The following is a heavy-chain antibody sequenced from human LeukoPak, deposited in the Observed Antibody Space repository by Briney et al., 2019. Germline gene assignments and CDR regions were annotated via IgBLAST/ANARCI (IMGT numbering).Heavy chain of an antibody. CDR3: ARGSPSGSYYGI. V-gene: IGHV4-30-2*01. Sequence: SQTLSLTCAVSGGSISSGGYSWSWIRQPPGKGLEWIGYIYHSGSTYYNPSLKSRVTISVDRSKNQFSLKLSSVTAADTAVYYCARGSPSGSYYGIWGQGTMVTVSS. D-gene: IGHD1-26*01. J-gene: IGHJ3*02. CDR1: GGSISSGGYS. CDR2: IYHSGST.